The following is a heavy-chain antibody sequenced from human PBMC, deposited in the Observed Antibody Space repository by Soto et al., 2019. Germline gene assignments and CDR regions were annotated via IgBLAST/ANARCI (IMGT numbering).Heavy chain of an antibody. V-gene: IGHV1-8*01. Sequence: GASVKVSCKASGYTFTSYDINWVRQATGQGLEWMGWMNPNSGNTGYAQKFQGRVTMTRNTSISTAYMELSSLRSEDTAVYYCASGLGVVAATPYDYWGQGTLVTVSS. CDR1: GYTFTSYD. D-gene: IGHD2-15*01. CDR2: MNPNSGNT. J-gene: IGHJ4*02. CDR3: ASGLGVVAATPYDY.